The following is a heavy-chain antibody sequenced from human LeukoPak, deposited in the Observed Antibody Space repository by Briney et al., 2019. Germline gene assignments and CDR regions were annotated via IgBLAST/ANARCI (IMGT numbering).Heavy chain of an antibody. CDR3: AKDVGKLRYFDFHDAFDI. Sequence: GGSLRLSCAASGFIFSSYAMTWVRQGPGKGLEWVSTIDNSGGGTFYADSVKGRSTISRDNSKNTLYLQMNSLRAEDTAVYYCAKDVGKLRYFDFHDAFDIWGQGTMVTVSS. D-gene: IGHD3-9*01. CDR1: GFIFSSYA. J-gene: IGHJ3*02. V-gene: IGHV3-23*01. CDR2: IDNSGGGT.